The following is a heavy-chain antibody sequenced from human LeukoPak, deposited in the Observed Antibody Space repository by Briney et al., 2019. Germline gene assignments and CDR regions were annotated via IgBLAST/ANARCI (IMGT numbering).Heavy chain of an antibody. CDR1: GFTFSTYA. J-gene: IGHJ4*02. D-gene: IGHD3-10*01. Sequence: GGYLRLSCVVSGFTFSTYAMRWVRQAPGKGPEWVAFISGSGRNTYYADSVKGRFTISRDNFRNTLSLQMNSLRPDDTAIYYCAKDEGVVLSTSFDFGHWGQGTLVAVSS. V-gene: IGHV3-23*01. CDR2: ISGSGRNT. CDR3: AKDEGVVLSTSFDFGH.